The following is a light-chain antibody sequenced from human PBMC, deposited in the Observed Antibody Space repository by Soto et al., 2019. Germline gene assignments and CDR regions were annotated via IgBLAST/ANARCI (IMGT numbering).Light chain of an antibody. J-gene: IGLJ1*01. CDR1: SSDVGRYNL. CDR3: CSYAGIFV. CDR2: EVF. Sequence: QSVLTQPASVSGFPGQSITISCTGSSSDVGRYNLVSWYQQHPGKAPKLIIYEVFKRPSGVSNRFSGSKSGNTASLTVSGLQAEDAAYYYCCSYAGIFVFGPGTKVTVL. V-gene: IGLV2-23*02.